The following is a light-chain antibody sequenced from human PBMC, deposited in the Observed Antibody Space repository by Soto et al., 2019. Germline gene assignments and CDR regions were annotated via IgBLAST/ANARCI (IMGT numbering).Light chain of an antibody. CDR2: KAS. Sequence: DIQMTQSPSTLSASVGDRVTITCRASQSISTWLAWYQQKPGKAPTLLIYKASSLESGVPSRFSGSGSGTEFTLTISSLQPDDFATYYCQQYRTFGQGTKVDIK. CDR3: QQYRT. CDR1: QSISTW. J-gene: IGKJ1*01. V-gene: IGKV1-5*03.